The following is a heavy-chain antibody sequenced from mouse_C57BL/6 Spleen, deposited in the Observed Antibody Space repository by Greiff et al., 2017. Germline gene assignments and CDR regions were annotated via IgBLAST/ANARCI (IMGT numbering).Heavy chain of an antibody. CDR1: GYTFTSYD. V-gene: IGHV1-85*01. D-gene: IGHD2-4*01. CDR3: ARYYDYDLSWFAD. CDR2: IYPRDGST. J-gene: IGHJ3*01. Sequence: VQLQQSGPELVKPGASVKLSCKASGYTFTSYDINWVKQRPGQGLEWIGWIYPRDGSTKYNEKFKGKATLTVDTSSSTAYMELHSLTSEDSAVYFCARYYDYDLSWFADWGQGTLVTVSA.